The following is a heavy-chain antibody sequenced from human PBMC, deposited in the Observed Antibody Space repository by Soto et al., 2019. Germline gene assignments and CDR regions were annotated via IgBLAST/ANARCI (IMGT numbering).Heavy chain of an antibody. CDR3: ARGPGAWISNKEMVYAIP. Sequence: GGSLRLSCAASGFTFSDYYMSWIRQAPGKGLEWVSYISSSGSTIYYADSVKGRFTISRDNAKNSLYLQMNSLRAEDTAVYYCARGPGAWISNKEMVYAIPWGQGTLVTVSS. D-gene: IGHD2-8*01. CDR1: GFTFSDYY. CDR2: ISSSGSTI. V-gene: IGHV3-11*01. J-gene: IGHJ5*02.